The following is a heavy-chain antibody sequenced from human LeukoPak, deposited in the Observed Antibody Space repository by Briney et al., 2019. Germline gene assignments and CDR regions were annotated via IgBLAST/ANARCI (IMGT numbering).Heavy chain of an antibody. CDR2: INPSGGST. CDR1: GYTFTSYD. CDR3: ARDVPSYYYYGMDV. V-gene: IGHV1-46*01. J-gene: IGHJ6*02. Sequence: ASVKVSCKASGYTFTSYDINWVRQAPGQGLEWMGIINPSGGSTSYAQKFQGRVTMTRDTSTSTVYMELSSLRSEDTAVYYCARDVPSYYYYGMDVWGQGTTVTVSS.